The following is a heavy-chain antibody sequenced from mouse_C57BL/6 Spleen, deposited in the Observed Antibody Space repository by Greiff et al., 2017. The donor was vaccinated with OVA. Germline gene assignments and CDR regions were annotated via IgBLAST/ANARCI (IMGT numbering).Heavy chain of an antibody. V-gene: IGHV1-15*01. CDR1: GYTFTDYE. Sequence: VHLVESGAELVRPGASVTLSCKASGYTFTDYEMHWVKQTPVHGLEWIGAIDPETGGTAYNQKFKGKAILTADKSSSTAYMELRSLTSEDSAVYYCTRRATVVATRVYFDYWGQGTTLTVSS. CDR3: TRRATVVATRVYFDY. CDR2: IDPETGGT. D-gene: IGHD1-1*01. J-gene: IGHJ2*01.